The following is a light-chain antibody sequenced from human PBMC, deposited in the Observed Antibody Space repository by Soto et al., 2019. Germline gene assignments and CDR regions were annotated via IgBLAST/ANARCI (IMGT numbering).Light chain of an antibody. CDR1: QSFSSN. CDR2: GAS. J-gene: IGKJ5*01. V-gene: IGKV3-15*01. Sequence: EIVITQSPSTRSLSPVEIVTLSCRASQSFSSNLAWYQHKPGQAPRLLIYGASTTATDVPPRFSGSGSGTEFTLTISNLQSEDFAVYYCQQYNDWPRTFGQGTRLEIK. CDR3: QQYNDWPRT.